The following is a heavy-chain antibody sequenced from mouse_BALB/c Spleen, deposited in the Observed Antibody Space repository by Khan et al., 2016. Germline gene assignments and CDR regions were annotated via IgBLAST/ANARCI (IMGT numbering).Heavy chain of an antibody. CDR1: GYAFTSYN. Sequence: VQLKQSGPELVKPGASVKVSCKASGYAFTSYNMYWLKQSHEKRLEWIGDSDPYKGGTMYNPKIKGKATWKVDNSSSTAYIHLNSRTSADAAVYSCASDLLWYALDYWGLGTSVTVSS. D-gene: IGHD2-1*01. J-gene: IGHJ4*01. V-gene: IGHV1S135*01. CDR2: SDPYKGGT. CDR3: ASDLLWYALDY.